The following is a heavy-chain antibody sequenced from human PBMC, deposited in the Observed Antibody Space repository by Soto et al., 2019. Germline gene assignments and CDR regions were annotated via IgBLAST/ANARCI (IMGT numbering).Heavy chain of an antibody. V-gene: IGHV3-48*02. D-gene: IGHD2-21*02. CDR2: ISGTTSSI. CDR1: GFTFSGFG. J-gene: IGHJ4*02. Sequence: EVQVVESGGGLVQPGGSLRLSCVGSGFTFSGFGVHWVRQAPGKGLEWVSYISGTTSSIHYSDSVKGRFTISRDNAENSLYLQMDSLRDEDTAVYYCAREPGCSGNCFSRFDYWGQGTLVTVCS. CDR3: AREPGCSGNCFSRFDY.